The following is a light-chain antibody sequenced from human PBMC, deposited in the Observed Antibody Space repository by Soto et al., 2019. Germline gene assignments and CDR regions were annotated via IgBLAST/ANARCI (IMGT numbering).Light chain of an antibody. CDR3: QQYKNWPPIT. Sequence: DIVVTQSPLSLPVTPGEPASISCRVSQNVSSNLAWYQQKPGQAPRLLIYGASTRATGMPARFSGSGSGTGFTLTISSLQSEDFAVYYCQQYKNWPPITFGQGTRLEIK. CDR1: QNVSSN. V-gene: IGKV3-15*01. CDR2: GAS. J-gene: IGKJ5*01.